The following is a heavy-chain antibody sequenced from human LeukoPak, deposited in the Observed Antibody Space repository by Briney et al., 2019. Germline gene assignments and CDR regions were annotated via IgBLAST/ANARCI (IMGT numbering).Heavy chain of an antibody. CDR3: ARIGITGTTHWFDP. D-gene: IGHD1-20*01. CDR1: GVSISSYY. Sequence: SETLSLTCTVSGVSISSYYWSWIRQPPGKGLEWIGYIYYSGSTNYNPSLKSRVTISVDTSKNQFSLKLSSVTAADTAVYYCARIGITGTTHWFDPWGQGTLVTVSS. J-gene: IGHJ5*02. CDR2: IYYSGST. V-gene: IGHV4-59*01.